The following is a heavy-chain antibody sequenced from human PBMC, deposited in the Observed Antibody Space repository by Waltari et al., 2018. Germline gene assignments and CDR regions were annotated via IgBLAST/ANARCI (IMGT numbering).Heavy chain of an antibody. J-gene: IGHJ6*03. CDR1: GDPISSGFYH. V-gene: IGHV4-61*02. D-gene: IGHD3-10*01. CDR2: VYVDRRT. Sequence: QVQLQESGPGLVKPSPPLSLTCSVSGDPISSGFYHWSWIRQPAGRGLEWIGRVYVDRRTAYNPSLSSRVTISLDTSRNRFSLELTSVTAADTAIYYCARYYPSGKDYIDVWGKGTTVSVSS. CDR3: ARYYPSGKDYIDV.